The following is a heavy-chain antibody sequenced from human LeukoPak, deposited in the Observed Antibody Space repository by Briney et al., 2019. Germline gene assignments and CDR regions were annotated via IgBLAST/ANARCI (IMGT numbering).Heavy chain of an antibody. CDR2: ISDNGGST. CDR1: GFTFSSYA. V-gene: IGHV3-23*01. D-gene: IGHD3/OR15-3a*01. CDR3: AREFGLITSH. J-gene: IGHJ1*01. Sequence: GGSLRLSCAVSGFTFSSYAMSWVRQAPGKGLEWVSSISDNGGSTYSADSVKGRFTISRDNSKSTLYLQMNSLRAEDTAVYYCAREFGLITSHWGQGTLVTVSS.